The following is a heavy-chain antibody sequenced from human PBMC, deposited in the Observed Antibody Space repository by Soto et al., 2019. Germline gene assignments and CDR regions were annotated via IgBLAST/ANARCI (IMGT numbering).Heavy chain of an antibody. CDR2: MNPSSGNT. D-gene: IGHD6-13*01. V-gene: IGHV1-8*01. CDR1: GYTFTSYD. J-gene: IGHJ4*02. Sequence: QVQLVQSGAEVKKPGASVKVSCKAAGYTFTSYDIDWERQAPGEGLEWMGWMNPSSGNTGCAQRFQGRFMMTRNTSTNTAYMELSSLSSEDTAVYYCARGVHLSRGFDYCGQGTPVTVSS. CDR3: ARGVHLSRGFDY.